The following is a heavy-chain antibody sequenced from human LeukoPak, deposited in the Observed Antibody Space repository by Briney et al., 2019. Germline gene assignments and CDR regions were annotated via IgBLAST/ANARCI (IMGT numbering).Heavy chain of an antibody. CDR2: IYYSGST. CDR3: ARNTLGCSGGSCYSGWFDP. D-gene: IGHD2-15*01. Sequence: PSETLSLTCAVSGYSISSSNWWGWIRQPPGKGLEWIGYIYYSGSTYYNPSLKSRVTMSVDTSKNQFSLKLSSATAVDTAVYYCARNTLGCSGGSCYSGWFDPWGQGTLVTVSS. CDR1: GYSISSSNW. V-gene: IGHV4-28*01. J-gene: IGHJ5*02.